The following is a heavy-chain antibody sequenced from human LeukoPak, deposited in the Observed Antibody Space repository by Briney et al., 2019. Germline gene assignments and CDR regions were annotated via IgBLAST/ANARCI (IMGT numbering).Heavy chain of an antibody. Sequence: GGSLRLSCAASGFTFSSYGMHWVRQAPGKGLEWVSTISGSGISTYYADSVKGRFTISRDYSKNTLYLQMNSLRAEDTAVYYCAKPARFLEWLRSPVKDVFDIWGQGTVVTVSS. V-gene: IGHV3-23*01. CDR3: AKPARFLEWLRSPVKDVFDI. CDR1: GFTFSSYG. CDR2: ISGSGIST. D-gene: IGHD3-3*01. J-gene: IGHJ3*02.